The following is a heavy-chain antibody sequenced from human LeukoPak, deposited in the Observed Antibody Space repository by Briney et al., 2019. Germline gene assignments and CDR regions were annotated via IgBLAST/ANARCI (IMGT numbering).Heavy chain of an antibody. V-gene: IGHV4-31*03. J-gene: IGHJ4*02. Sequence: SETLSLTCTVSGGSISSGGYYWRWIRQHPGKGLEWIGYIYYSGSTYYNPSLKSRVTISVDTSKNQFSLKLSSVTAADTAVYYCARDAGYTPTFDYWGQGTLVTVSS. CDR1: GGSISSGGYY. CDR3: ARDAGYTPTFDY. CDR2: IYYSGST. D-gene: IGHD6-13*01.